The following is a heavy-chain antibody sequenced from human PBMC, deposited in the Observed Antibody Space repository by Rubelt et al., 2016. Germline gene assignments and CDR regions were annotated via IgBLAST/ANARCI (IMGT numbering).Heavy chain of an antibody. Sequence: QVQLVQSGAEVKKPGASVKVSCKASGYTFTSYAMHWVRQAPGQRLEWMGWINAGNGNTKYSQKFQGRVTMTRDTSASTAYMERSSLRSEDTAVYYCARSKDTAMVTDADWYFDLWGRGTLVTVSS. V-gene: IGHV1-3*01. J-gene: IGHJ2*01. CDR1: GYTFTSYA. CDR2: INAGNGNT. D-gene: IGHD5-18*01. CDR3: ARSKDTAMVTDADWYFDL.